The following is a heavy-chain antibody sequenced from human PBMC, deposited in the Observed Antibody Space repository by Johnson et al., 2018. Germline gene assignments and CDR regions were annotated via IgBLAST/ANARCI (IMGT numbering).Heavy chain of an antibody. CDR1: GFTFSSYA. Sequence: VQLVESGGGLVQPGGSLRLSCAASGFTFSSYAMSWVRQAPGKGLEWVSAISGSGGSTYYADSVKGRFTISRDNSKNRRYLQMNSLRAEDTAVYYCAREAINSNGWRRHYYYYYMDVWGKGTTVTVSS. J-gene: IGHJ6*03. D-gene: IGHD4-11*01. CDR3: AREAINSNGWRRHYYYYYMDV. CDR2: ISGSGGST. V-gene: IGHV3-23*04.